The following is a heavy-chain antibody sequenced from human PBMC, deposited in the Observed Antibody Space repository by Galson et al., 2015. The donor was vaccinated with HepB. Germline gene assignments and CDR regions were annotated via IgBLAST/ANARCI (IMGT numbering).Heavy chain of an antibody. Sequence: SLRLSCAASGFTFSSYGMHWVRQAPGKGLEWVAVIWYDGSNKYYADSVKGRFTISRDNSKNTLYLQMNSLRAEDTAVYYCARDRGYGGYAFDIWGQGTMVTVSS. D-gene: IGHD5-12*01. J-gene: IGHJ3*02. CDR1: GFTFSSYG. CDR2: IWYDGSNK. CDR3: ARDRGYGGYAFDI. V-gene: IGHV3-33*08.